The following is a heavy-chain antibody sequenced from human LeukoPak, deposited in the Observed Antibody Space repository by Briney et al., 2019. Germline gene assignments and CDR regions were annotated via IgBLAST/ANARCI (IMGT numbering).Heavy chain of an antibody. CDR1: GFTFDDYA. Sequence: PGGSLRLSCAASGFTFDDYAMHWVRQAPGKGLEWVSGISWNSGSIGYADSVKGRFTISRDNAKNSLYLQMNSLRAEDTALYYCAKGHSGSYLEYYFDYWGQGTLVTVSS. CDR2: ISWNSGSI. CDR3: AKGHSGSYLEYYFDY. V-gene: IGHV3-9*01. D-gene: IGHD1-26*01. J-gene: IGHJ4*02.